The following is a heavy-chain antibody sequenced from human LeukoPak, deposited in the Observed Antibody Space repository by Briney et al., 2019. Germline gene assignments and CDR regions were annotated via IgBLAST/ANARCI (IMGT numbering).Heavy chain of an antibody. CDR3: ARLDYCSGGSCYEGIYYFDY. D-gene: IGHD2-15*01. CDR2: INPNSGGT. J-gene: IGHJ4*02. Sequence: ASVKVSCKASGYTFTGYYIHWVRQAPGQGLEWMGWINPNSGGTNYAQKLQGRVTMTTDTSTSTAYMELRSLRSDDTAVYYCARLDYCSGGSCYEGIYYFDYWGQGTLVTVSS. V-gene: IGHV1-2*02. CDR1: GYTFTGYY.